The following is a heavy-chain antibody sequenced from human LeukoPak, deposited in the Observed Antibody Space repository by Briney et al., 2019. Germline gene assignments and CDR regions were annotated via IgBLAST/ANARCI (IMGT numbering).Heavy chain of an antibody. D-gene: IGHD4-17*01. CDR1: GFTFDDYG. CDR2: INWNGGST. Sequence: GGSLRLSCAASGFTFDDYGMSWVRQAPGKGLEWVSGINWNGGSTGYADSVKGRFTISRDNAKNSLYLQMNSLRAEDTALYHCARGGYGDYPPDYWGQGTLVTVSS. V-gene: IGHV3-20*01. CDR3: ARGGYGDYPPDY. J-gene: IGHJ4*02.